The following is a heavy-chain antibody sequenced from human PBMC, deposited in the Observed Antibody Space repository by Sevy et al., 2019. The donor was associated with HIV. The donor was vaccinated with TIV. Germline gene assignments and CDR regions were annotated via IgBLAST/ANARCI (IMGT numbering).Heavy chain of an antibody. J-gene: IGHJ4*02. V-gene: IGHV3-49*03. Sequence: GGSLRLSCTASGFTFGEYSMSWFRQAPGKGLEWVSFIRSEVYGGTTEYAASVKGRFTISRDDSNSIAYLQMSSLKTEDTAVYYCTGGRRVYADYGVDYWGQGTLVTVSS. CDR3: TGGRRVYADYGVDY. CDR1: GFTFGEYS. CDR2: IRSEVYGGTT. D-gene: IGHD4-17*01.